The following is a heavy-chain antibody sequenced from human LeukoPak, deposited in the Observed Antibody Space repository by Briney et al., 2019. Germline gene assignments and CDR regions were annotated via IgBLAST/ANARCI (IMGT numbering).Heavy chain of an antibody. CDR1: GYTFTSYY. V-gene: IGHV1-46*01. Sequence: GASVKVSCKASGYTFTSYYMHWVRQAPGQGLEWMGIINPSGGSTSYAQKFQGRVTMTRDTSISTAYMELSRLRSDDTAVYYCARAGEESGYINWVDYWGQGTLVTVSS. D-gene: IGHD3-3*01. CDR2: INPSGGST. CDR3: ARAGEESGYINWVDY. J-gene: IGHJ4*02.